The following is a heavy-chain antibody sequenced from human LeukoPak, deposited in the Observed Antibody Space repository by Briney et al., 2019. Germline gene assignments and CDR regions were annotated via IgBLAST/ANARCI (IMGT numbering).Heavy chain of an antibody. CDR3: ARDPAVAGYANHDY. V-gene: IGHV1-2*02. CDR1: GYTFTGYY. J-gene: IGHJ4*02. D-gene: IGHD6-19*01. CDR2: INPNSGGT. Sequence: ASVKVSCKASGYTFTGYYMHWVRQAPGQGLEWMRWINPNSGGTNYAQKFQGRVTMTRGTSISTAYMELSRLRSDDTAVYYCARDPAVAGYANHDYWGQGTLVTVSS.